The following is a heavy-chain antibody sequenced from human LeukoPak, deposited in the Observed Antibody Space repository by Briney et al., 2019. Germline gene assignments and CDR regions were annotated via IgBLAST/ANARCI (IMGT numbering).Heavy chain of an antibody. V-gene: IGHV3-20*04. J-gene: IGHJ4*02. D-gene: IGHD3-22*01. CDR1: GFTFDGYG. CDR2: INWNGGST. Sequence: GGSLRLSCVASGFTFDGYGMSWVRQAPEKGLEWVSSINWNGGSTAYVDSVKGRFTISRDNSKNTLYLQMNSLRAEDTAVYYCAKATYYYDSSGYRGGYFDYWGQGTLVTVSS. CDR3: AKATYYYDSSGYRGGYFDY.